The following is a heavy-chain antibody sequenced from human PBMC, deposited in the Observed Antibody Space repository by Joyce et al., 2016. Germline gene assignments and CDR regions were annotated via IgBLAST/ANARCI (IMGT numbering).Heavy chain of an antibody. CDR3: TRWVMNGNAFDV. J-gene: IGHJ3*01. CDR2: IRSKAKNYAT. CDR1: GFIFSDSA. Sequence: EVQLVESGGGLVQPGGSLKLSCAASGFIFSDSAIHWVRQASGKGLECVGRIRSKAKNYATSYAASMKGRFSISRDDAKSTAYLEMNSLKAEDTAMYFCTRWVMNGNAFDVWGQGTMVTVSS. V-gene: IGHV3-73*02. D-gene: IGHD2-21*01.